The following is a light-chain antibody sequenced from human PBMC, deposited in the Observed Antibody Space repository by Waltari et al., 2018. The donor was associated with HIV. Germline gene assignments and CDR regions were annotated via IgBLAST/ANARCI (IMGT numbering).Light chain of an antibody. CDR1: SSDIGSYY. CDR3: GTWDTSLSAGV. CDR2: ENY. V-gene: IGLV1-51*02. J-gene: IGLJ1*01. Sequence: QSVLTQPPSASGTPGQRVTISCSGSSSDIGSYYVYWFQHLPGTAPKLLIYENYRRPSGIPDRFSGSRSGTSATLGITGLQTGDEGDYYCGTWDTSLSAGVFGTGTKVTVL.